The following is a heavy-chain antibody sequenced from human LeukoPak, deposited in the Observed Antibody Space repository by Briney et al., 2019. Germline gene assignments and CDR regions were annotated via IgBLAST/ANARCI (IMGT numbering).Heavy chain of an antibody. Sequence: GGSLRLSCAASGFTVSSNYMSWVRQAPGKGLEWVSVIYSGGGSTYYADSVKGRFTVSRDKSKNTLYLQMNSLRAEDTAVYYCARDFYGGNSEVISWHFDLWGRGTLVTVSS. D-gene: IGHD4-23*01. V-gene: IGHV3-66*01. CDR2: IYSGGGST. CDR1: GFTVSSNY. J-gene: IGHJ2*01. CDR3: ARDFYGGNSEVISWHFDL.